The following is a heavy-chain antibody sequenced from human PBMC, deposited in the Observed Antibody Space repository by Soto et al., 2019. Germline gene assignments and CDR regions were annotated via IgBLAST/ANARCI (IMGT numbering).Heavy chain of an antibody. J-gene: IGHJ4*02. V-gene: IGHV3-23*01. D-gene: IGHD6-19*01. Sequence: EVQLLESGGGLVQPGGSLRLSCAASGFTFSSYAMSWVRQAPGKGLEWVSAISGSGGGTYYADSVKGRFTISRDNSKSTLDLQTNSLRAEDTAVYYCAKVRPGIAVAGDYFDYWGQGTLVTVSS. CDR2: ISGSGGGT. CDR3: AKVRPGIAVAGDYFDY. CDR1: GFTFSSYA.